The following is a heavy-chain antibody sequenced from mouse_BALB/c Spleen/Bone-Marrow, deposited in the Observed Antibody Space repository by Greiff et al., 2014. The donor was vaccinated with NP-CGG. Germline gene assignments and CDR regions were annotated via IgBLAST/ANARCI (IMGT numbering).Heavy chain of an antibody. Sequence: VQLKDSGPELVEPGASVKISCKASGYTFTDYNMHWVKQSHGKSLEWIGYIYPYNGGTGYNQKFKSKATLTVDNSSSTAYMELRSLTSEDSAVYYCARSEGYDYDWFAYWGQGTLVTVSA. CDR1: GYTFTDYN. D-gene: IGHD2-4*01. CDR3: ARSEGYDYDWFAY. J-gene: IGHJ3*01. V-gene: IGHV1S29*02. CDR2: IYPYNGGT.